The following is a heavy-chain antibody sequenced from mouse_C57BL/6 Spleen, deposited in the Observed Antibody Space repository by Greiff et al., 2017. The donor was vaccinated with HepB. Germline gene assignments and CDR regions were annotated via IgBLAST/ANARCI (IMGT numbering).Heavy chain of an antibody. V-gene: IGHV1-80*01. J-gene: IGHJ3*01. CDR1: GYAFSSYW. D-gene: IGHD3-2*02. CDR3: AREAIYIFAY. Sequence: VKLVESGAELVKPGASVKISCKASGYAFSSYWMNWVKQRPGKGLEWIGQIYPGDGDTNYNGKFKGKATLTADKSSSTAYMQLSSLTSEDSAVYFCAREAIYIFAYWGQGTLVTVSA. CDR2: IYPGDGDT.